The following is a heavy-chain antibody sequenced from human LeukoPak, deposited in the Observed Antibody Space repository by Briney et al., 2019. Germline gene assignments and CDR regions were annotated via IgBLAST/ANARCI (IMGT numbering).Heavy chain of an antibody. Sequence: GGSLRLSCAVSGFTFSNYWVHWVRQGPGKGLVWVSRINRDGSTTNYADSVKGRFTVSRDNAKNTLNLQMNSLRAEDTAVYYCARDKESGESSEIDYWGQGTLVTVSS. J-gene: IGHJ4*02. D-gene: IGHD3-10*01. V-gene: IGHV3-74*01. CDR3: ARDKESGESSEIDY. CDR2: INRDGSTT. CDR1: GFTFSNYW.